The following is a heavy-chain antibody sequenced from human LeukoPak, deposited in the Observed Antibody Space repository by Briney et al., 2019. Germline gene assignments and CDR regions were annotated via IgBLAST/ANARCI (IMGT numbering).Heavy chain of an antibody. CDR2: ISSSGSTI. CDR3: ARDRNDILTGYSTDY. D-gene: IGHD3-9*01. CDR1: GFTVSSYE. Sequence: GGSLRLSFAASGFTVSSYEMNWVRQAPGKGLELVSYISSSGSTIYYADCVKGPFTISRDNANNSLYLQMNSLRAEDTAVYYCARDRNDILTGYSTDYWGQGTLVTVSS. J-gene: IGHJ4*02. V-gene: IGHV3-48*03.